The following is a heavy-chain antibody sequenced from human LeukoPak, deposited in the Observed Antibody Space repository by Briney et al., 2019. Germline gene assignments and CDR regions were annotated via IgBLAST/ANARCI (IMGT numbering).Heavy chain of an antibody. CDR2: ISGTGGTT. D-gene: IGHD6-13*01. CDR1: GFTFSDYA. CDR3: AKDRRYSSSWYGAFDF. Sequence: GGSLRLSCAASGFTFSDYAMTWVRRAPGKGLEWVSAISGTGGTTYYADSVKGRVTISRANSKNTLYLQLNSLRAEDMAVYYCAKDRRYSSSWYGAFDFWGQGTMVTVSS. J-gene: IGHJ3*01. V-gene: IGHV3-23*01.